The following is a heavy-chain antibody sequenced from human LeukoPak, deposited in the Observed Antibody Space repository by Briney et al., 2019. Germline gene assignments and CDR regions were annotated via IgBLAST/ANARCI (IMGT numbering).Heavy chain of an antibody. J-gene: IGHJ6*03. D-gene: IGHD6-6*01. CDR1: GRSLSSYY. CDR2: IYYGGST. CDR3: ARVSVIAACPDNFYYMDV. V-gene: IGHV4-59*13. Sequence: SDPLSLTCTVSGRSLSSYYWNWIPQPPGKGLESIGYIYYGGSTRYNPSLKSRVSISLDTSKNQFSLKLRSVTAEDTAVYYCARVSVIAACPDNFYYMDVWGKGTTVTVPS.